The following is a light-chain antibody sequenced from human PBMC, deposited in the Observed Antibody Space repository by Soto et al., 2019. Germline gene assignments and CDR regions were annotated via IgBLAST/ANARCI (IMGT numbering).Light chain of an antibody. CDR3: QQANLFPLT. V-gene: IGKV1-12*01. CDR1: QGIRSW. Sequence: DIQMTQSPSSVSASVGDTVTITCRASQGIRSWLAWYQQRPGEAPKVLIYAASSLQSGVSSRFSGSGSETDFTLTITSLQPEDSATYYCQQANLFPLTFGGGTKVEIK. CDR2: AAS. J-gene: IGKJ4*01.